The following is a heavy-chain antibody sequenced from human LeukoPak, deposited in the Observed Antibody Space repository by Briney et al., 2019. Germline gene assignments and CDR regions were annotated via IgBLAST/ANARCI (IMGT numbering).Heavy chain of an antibody. CDR3: ARLVFCGGDCYSGANFDY. Sequence: GESLKISCKGSGYSFTSYWIGWVRQMPGKGLERMGIIYPGDSDTRYSPSSQGQVTISADKSISTAYLQWSSLKASDTAMYYCARLVFCGGDCYSGANFDYWGQGTLVTVSS. V-gene: IGHV5-51*01. CDR1: GYSFTSYW. D-gene: IGHD2-21*02. J-gene: IGHJ4*02. CDR2: IYPGDSDT.